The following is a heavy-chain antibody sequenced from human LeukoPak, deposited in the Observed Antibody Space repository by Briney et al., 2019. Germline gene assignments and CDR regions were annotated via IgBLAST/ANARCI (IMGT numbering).Heavy chain of an antibody. J-gene: IGHJ4*02. CDR2: ISPNSGGT. Sequence: ASVKVSCKASGYTFTGYYMHWVRQAPGQGLEWMGRISPNSGGTNYAQKFQGRVTMTRDTSISTAYMELSRLRSDDTAVYYCARDLEPERTYYDFWSGYYMGYWGQGTLVTVSS. CDR3: ARDLEPERTYYDFWSGYYMGY. CDR1: GYTFTGYY. V-gene: IGHV1-2*06. D-gene: IGHD3-3*01.